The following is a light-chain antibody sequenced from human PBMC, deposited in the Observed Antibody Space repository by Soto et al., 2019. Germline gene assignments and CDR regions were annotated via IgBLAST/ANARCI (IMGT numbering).Light chain of an antibody. V-gene: IGLV2-23*02. CDR3: CSYAVSSTYV. CDR2: EVS. Sequence: SALTQPASVSGSPGQSITISCTGTSSDVGTYDLVSWYQQHPGKAPKLMIYEVSKRPSGVSNRFSGSKSGNTAYLTISGLQAEDEADYHCCSYAVSSTYVFGTGTKVNVL. CDR1: SSDVGTYDL. J-gene: IGLJ1*01.